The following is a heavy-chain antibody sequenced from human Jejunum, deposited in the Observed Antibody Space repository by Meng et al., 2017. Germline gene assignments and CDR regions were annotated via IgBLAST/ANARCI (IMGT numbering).Heavy chain of an antibody. CDR3: VRDKATGYYDY. J-gene: IGHJ4*03. Sequence: GESLKISCAVSGFTFSSYWIHWVRQVPGKGLVWVSRINIDGSGTSYADSVTDRFTISRNNAKNTLHLQMNSLRAEDTAVYYCVRDKATGYYDYWGQGKLVTVSS. D-gene: IGHD1-26*01. V-gene: IGHV3-74*01. CDR1: GFTFSSYW. CDR2: INIDGSGT.